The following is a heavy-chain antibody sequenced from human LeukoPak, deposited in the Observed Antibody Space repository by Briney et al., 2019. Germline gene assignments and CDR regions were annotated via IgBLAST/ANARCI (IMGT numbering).Heavy chain of an antibody. D-gene: IGHD3-10*01. CDR1: GGSISSSSYY. J-gene: IGHJ6*03. Sequence: SETLSLTCTVSGGSISSSSYYWSWIRQPPGKGLEWIGYIYYSGSTNYNPSLKSRVTISVDTSKNQFSLKLSSVTAADTAVYYCASFPGGSYYYYMDVWGKGTTVTVSS. CDR2: IYYSGST. V-gene: IGHV4-61*01. CDR3: ASFPGGSYYYYMDV.